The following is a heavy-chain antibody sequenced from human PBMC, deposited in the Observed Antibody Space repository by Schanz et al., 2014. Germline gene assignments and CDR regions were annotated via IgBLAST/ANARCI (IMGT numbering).Heavy chain of an antibody. V-gene: IGHV3-11*05. CDR3: ARGGRGGYPGRAFDI. CDR2: ISGSSIHK. CDR1: GFTFSDYY. Sequence: QVQLVESGGGVAQPGRSLRLSCAASGFTFSDYYMAWIRQAPGKGLEWVSHISGSSIHKNYADSVKGRFTISRDNSRDTVYLQMNSLRGEDTAGYYGARGGRGGYPGRAFDIWGQGTMVTASS. D-gene: IGHD5-12*01. J-gene: IGHJ3*02.